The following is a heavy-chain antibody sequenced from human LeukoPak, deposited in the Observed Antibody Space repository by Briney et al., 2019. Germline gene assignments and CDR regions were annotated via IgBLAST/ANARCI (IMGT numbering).Heavy chain of an antibody. CDR1: GFTFSSYA. CDR2: ISSNGGST. CDR3: ARGFFGSSLHYDIGGFDY. V-gene: IGHV3-64*01. Sequence: GGSLRLSCAASGFTFSSYAMHWVRQAPGKGLEYVSAISSNGGSTYYANSVKGRFTISRDNSKNTLYLQMGSLGAEDMAVYYCARGFFGSSLHYDIGGFDYWGQGTLVTVSS. D-gene: IGHD3-9*01. J-gene: IGHJ4*02.